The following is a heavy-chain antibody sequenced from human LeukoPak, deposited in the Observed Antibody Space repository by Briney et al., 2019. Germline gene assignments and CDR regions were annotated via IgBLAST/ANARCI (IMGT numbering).Heavy chain of an antibody. D-gene: IGHD3-9*01. CDR3: ARDGLRYFDWLLRTNGQINWFDP. Sequence: ASVKVSCKASGGTFSSYAISWVRQAPGQGLEWMGGIIPIFGTANYAQKFQGRVTITADKSTSTAYMELSSLRSEDTAVYYCARDGLRYFDWLLRTNGQINWFDPWGQGTLVTVSS. V-gene: IGHV1-69*06. J-gene: IGHJ5*02. CDR2: IIPIFGTA. CDR1: GGTFSSYA.